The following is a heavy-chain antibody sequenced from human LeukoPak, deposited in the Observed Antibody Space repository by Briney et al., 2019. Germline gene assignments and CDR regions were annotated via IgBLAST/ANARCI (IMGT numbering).Heavy chain of an antibody. CDR2: IKSEIEGGTT. J-gene: IGHJ3*02. V-gene: IGHV3-15*01. D-gene: IGHD3-10*01. CDR1: GFTLTNDF. CDR3: ALAWFGESRDGLDI. Sequence: GGSLRLSCAASGFTLTNDFMTWVRQAPGKGLEWVGGIKSEIEGGTTDHAASVKGRFAISRDESTNTLFLQMNSLRNEDTAVYYCALAWFGESRDGLDIWGRGSMVAVSS.